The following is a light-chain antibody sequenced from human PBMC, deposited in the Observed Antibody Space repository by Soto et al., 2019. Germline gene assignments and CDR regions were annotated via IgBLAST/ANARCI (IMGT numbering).Light chain of an antibody. V-gene: IGLV2-14*01. CDR2: EVS. Sequence: QSALTQPASVSGSPGQSITISCTGTSSDVGGYNYVSWYQLHPGRVPKLMIYEVSVRPSGISNRFSGSKSLNTASLTISELQAEDEAEYYCGTWDSSLGVVVFGGGTKLTVL. CDR1: SSDVGGYNY. CDR3: GTWDSSLGVVV. J-gene: IGLJ2*01.